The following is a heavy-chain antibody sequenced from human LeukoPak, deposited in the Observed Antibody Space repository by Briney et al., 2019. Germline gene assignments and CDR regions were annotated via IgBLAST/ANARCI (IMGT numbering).Heavy chain of an antibody. D-gene: IGHD6-6*01. CDR3: ARTYGSSADAFDI. CDR2: ISYDGSNK. Sequence: GRSLRLSCAASGFTFSSYGMHWVRQAPGKGLEWVAVISYDGSNKYYADSVKGRFTISRDNSKNTLYLQMSSLRGEDTAVYYCARTYGSSADAFDIWGHGTMVTVSS. J-gene: IGHJ3*02. CDR1: GFTFSSYG. V-gene: IGHV3-30*03.